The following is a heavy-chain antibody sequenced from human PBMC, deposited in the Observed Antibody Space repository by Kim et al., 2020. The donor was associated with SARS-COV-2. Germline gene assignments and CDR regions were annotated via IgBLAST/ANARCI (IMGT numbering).Heavy chain of an antibody. V-gene: IGHV3-9*01. Sequence: GGSLRLSCAASGFTFGDYAMHWVRQAPGKGLEWVSGISWNSGSIGYADSVKGRFTISRDNAKNSPYLQMNSLRAEDTALYYCAKDIRARAARPGYFDLWGRGTLVTVSS. CDR2: ISWNSGSI. J-gene: IGHJ2*01. D-gene: IGHD6-6*01. CDR3: AKDIRARAARPGYFDL. CDR1: GFTFGDYA.